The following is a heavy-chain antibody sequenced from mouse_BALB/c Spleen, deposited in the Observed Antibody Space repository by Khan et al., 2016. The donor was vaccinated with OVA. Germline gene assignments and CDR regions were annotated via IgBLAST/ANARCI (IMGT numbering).Heavy chain of an antibody. CDR3: AKGVWSYYFALDY. CDR2: IWGGGST. CDR1: GFSLTDYG. J-gene: IGHJ4*01. Sequence: QMQLEESGPGLVAPSQSLSITCTVSGFSLTDYGVSWIRQPPGKGLEWLGVIWGGGSTYYNSALKSRLSISKDNSKSKVLLKMSSLQTDDTAMYYCAKGVWSYYFALDYWGQGTSVTVSS. V-gene: IGHV2-6-5*01.